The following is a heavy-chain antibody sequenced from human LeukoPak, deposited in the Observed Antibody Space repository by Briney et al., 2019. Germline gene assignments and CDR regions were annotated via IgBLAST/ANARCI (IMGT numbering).Heavy chain of an antibody. D-gene: IGHD6-19*01. V-gene: IGHV1-69*06. Sequence: SVKVSCKASGGTFSSYAISWVRQAPGQGLEWMGGIIPIFGTANYAQKFQGRVTITADKSTSTAYMELSSLRSEDTAVYYCARVRIAVAEIWFDPWGQGTPVTVSS. J-gene: IGHJ5*02. CDR3: ARVRIAVAEIWFDP. CDR1: GGTFSSYA. CDR2: IIPIFGTA.